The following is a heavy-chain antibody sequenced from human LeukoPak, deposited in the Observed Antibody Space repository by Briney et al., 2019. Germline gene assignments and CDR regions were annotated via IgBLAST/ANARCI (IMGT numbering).Heavy chain of an antibody. CDR3: AKDRQIATYFDY. J-gene: IGHJ4*02. D-gene: IGHD5-24*01. V-gene: IGHV3-30*18. CDR2: ISYDGSNK. Sequence: GRSLRLSCAASGFTFSSYGMHWVRQAPGKGLEWVAVISYDGSNKYYADSVKGRFTISRDNSKNTLYLQMNSLRAEDTAVYYCAKDRQIATYFDYWGQGTLVTVSS. CDR1: GFTFSSYG.